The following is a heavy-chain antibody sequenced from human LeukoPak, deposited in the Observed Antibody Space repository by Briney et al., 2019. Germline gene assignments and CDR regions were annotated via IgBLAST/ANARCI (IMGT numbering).Heavy chain of an antibody. V-gene: IGHV3-23*01. CDR1: GFTFSSYA. J-gene: IGHJ4*02. D-gene: IGHD3-10*01. CDR3: AKSRLLWFGELYDY. CDR2: ISGSGGST. Sequence: GSLRLSCAASGFTFSSYAMSWVRQAPGKGLEWVSAISGSGGSTYYADSVKGRFTISRDNSKNTLYLQMNSLRAEDTAVYYCAKSRLLWFGELYDYWGQGTLVTVSS.